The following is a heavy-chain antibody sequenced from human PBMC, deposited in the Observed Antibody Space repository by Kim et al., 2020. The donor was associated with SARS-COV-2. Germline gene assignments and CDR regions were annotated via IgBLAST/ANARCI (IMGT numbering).Heavy chain of an antibody. J-gene: IGHJ4*02. D-gene: IGHD3-10*01. Sequence: DSVKGRFTISRDNSKNTLYLQMNSLRAEDTAVYYCAKDHRLLWFGDSSDYWGQGTLVTVSS. V-gene: IGHV3-30*02. CDR3: AKDHRLLWFGDSSDY.